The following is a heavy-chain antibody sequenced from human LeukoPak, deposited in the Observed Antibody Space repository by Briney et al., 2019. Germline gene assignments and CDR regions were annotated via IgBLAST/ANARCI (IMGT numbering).Heavy chain of an antibody. CDR1: GFTFSSYW. V-gene: IGHV3-7*04. CDR3: AREGTVTAYNFDH. Sequence: GGSLRLSCGTSGFTFSSYWMSWVRQAPGKGLEWVANIKYDGSEKHYVDSVKGRFTISRDNAKNSLYLQMNSLRAEDTAVYYCAREGTVTAYNFDHWGQGTLVTVSS. J-gene: IGHJ4*02. D-gene: IGHD4-17*01. CDR2: IKYDGSEK.